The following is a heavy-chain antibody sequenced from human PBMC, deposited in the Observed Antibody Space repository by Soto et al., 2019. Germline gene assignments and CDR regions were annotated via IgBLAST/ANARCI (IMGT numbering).Heavy chain of an antibody. Sequence: SETLSLTCSVSGGSISSSSYYWGWIRQPPGKGLEWIGSIYYSGSTYYNPSLKSRVTMSVDPSKNQFSLKLSSVTAADTAVYYCASSRYSSTWTPPVYWGQGTQVPVSS. CDR1: GGSISSSSYY. J-gene: IGHJ4*02. D-gene: IGHD6-13*01. CDR3: ASSRYSSTWTPPVY. CDR2: IYYSGST. V-gene: IGHV4-39*01.